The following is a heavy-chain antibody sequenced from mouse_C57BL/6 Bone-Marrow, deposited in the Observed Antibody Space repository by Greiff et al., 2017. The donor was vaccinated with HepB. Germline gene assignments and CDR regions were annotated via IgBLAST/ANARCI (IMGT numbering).Heavy chain of an antibody. D-gene: IGHD2-4*01. CDR1: GFTFSDYG. CDR3: ARREYDYDFYYAMDY. CDR2: ISSGSSTI. Sequence: EVQLQESGGGLVKPGGSLKLSCAASGFTFSDYGMHWVRQAPEKGLEWVAYISSGSSTIYYADTVKGRFTISRDNAKNTLFLQMTSLRSEDTAMYYCARREYDYDFYYAMDYWGQGTSVTVSS. V-gene: IGHV5-17*01. J-gene: IGHJ4*01.